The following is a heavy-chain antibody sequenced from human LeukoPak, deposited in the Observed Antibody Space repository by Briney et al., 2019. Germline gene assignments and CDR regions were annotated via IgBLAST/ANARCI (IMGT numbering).Heavy chain of an antibody. D-gene: IGHD1-26*01. V-gene: IGHV3-30-3*01. CDR1: GFTFSTYW. CDR2: ISYDGSNK. CDR3: ARVSGGRHAYDY. J-gene: IGHJ4*02. Sequence: GGSLRLSCAASGFTFSTYWMHWVRQAPGKGLEWVAVISYDGSNKYYADSVKGRFTISRDNSKNTLYLQMNSLRAEDTAVYYCARVSGGRHAYDYWGQGTLVTVSS.